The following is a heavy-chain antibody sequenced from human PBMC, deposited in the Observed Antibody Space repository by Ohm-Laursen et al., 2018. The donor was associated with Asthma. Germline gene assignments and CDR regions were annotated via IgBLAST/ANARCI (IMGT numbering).Heavy chain of an antibody. J-gene: IGHJ6*02. CDR2: ISYDGSNK. V-gene: IGHV3-30*18. CDR1: GFTFNSYG. D-gene: IGHD3-9*01. Sequence: SLRLSCAASGFTFNSYGVHWVRQAPGKGLEWVALISYDGSNKYYVDSVKVRFTISRDNSKNTLYLQMNSLRPEDTAVYYCAKDLESESDILTGYYYYYGMDVWGQGTTVTVSS. CDR3: AKDLESESDILTGYYYYYGMDV.